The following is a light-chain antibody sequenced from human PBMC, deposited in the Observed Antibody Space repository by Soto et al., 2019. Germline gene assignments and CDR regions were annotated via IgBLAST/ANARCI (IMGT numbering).Light chain of an antibody. V-gene: IGLV2-14*01. CDR1: SSDVGGYNY. CDR3: SSYTSSSPWV. CDR2: EVS. J-gene: IGLJ3*02. Sequence: QSVLTQPASVSGSPGQSITISCTGTSSDVGGYNYVSWYQQHPGKAPKLMIYEVSNRPSGVSNRFSGSKSGNTASLTISGLQAEDEADYYCSSYTSSSPWVFGGGTQLTVL.